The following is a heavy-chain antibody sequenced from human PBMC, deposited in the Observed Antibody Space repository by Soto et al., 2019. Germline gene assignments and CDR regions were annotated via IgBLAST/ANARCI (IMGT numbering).Heavy chain of an antibody. V-gene: IGHV3-23*01. CDR2: VSASGVSI. CDR3: ARRRDYGDNSFYFDY. J-gene: IGHJ4*02. D-gene: IGHD4-17*01. Sequence: GGSLRLSCAASGFTFSSYAMSWVRQAPGKGLEWVSGVSASGVSIDYADPVKGRFNISRDNSKNSVSLQMNSLRAEDTALYYCARRRDYGDNSFYFDYWGQGTLVTVSS. CDR1: GFTFSSYA.